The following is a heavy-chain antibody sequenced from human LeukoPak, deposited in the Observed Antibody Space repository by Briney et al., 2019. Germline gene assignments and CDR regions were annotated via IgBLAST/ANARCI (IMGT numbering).Heavy chain of an antibody. Sequence: SETLSLTCTVSGGSISSSGYYWGWIRQPPGKGLEWIGSIYYSGSTYYNPSLSSRVTISVDTSKNQFSLKLSSVTAADTAVYYCARQSGYYYPFKYWGQGTLVTVSS. V-gene: IGHV4-39*01. CDR3: ARQSGYYYPFKY. J-gene: IGHJ4*02. D-gene: IGHD3-22*01. CDR1: GGSISSSGYY. CDR2: IYYSGST.